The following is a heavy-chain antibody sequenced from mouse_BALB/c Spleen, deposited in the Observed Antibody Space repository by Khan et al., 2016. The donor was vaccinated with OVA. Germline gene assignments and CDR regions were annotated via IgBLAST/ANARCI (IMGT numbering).Heavy chain of an antibody. J-gene: IGHJ4*01. CDR1: GYTFTTNG. V-gene: IGHV9-3-1*01. CDR2: INTYTRQP. D-gene: IGHD2-14*01. CDR3: ARVGYNGTMDY. Sequence: QIQLVQSGPELKKPGETVKISCKASGYTFTTNGMNWVKKAPGKGLKWMGWINTYTRQPIYADDFRGRFAFSLETSASTAYLQINNLKNEDTATYFCARVGYNGTMDYWGQGTSVTVSS.